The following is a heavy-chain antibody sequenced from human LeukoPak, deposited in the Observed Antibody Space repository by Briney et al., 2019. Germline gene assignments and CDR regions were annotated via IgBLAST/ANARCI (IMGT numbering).Heavy chain of an antibody. CDR1: GFTFSTYS. D-gene: IGHD2-2*01. V-gene: IGHV3-21*01. J-gene: IGHJ4*02. CDR3: ARGTCSTTSCPLFDY. Sequence: GGSLRLSCAASGFTFSTYSMSWVRQAPGKGLEWVSSVSSSSSLIFYADSLKGRFTISRDNAKNSPFLQMNGLRAEDTAVYYCARGTCSTTSCPLFDYWGQGTLVTVSS. CDR2: VSSSSSLI.